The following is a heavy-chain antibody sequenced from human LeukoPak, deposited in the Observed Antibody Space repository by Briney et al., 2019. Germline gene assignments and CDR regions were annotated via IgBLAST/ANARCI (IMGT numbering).Heavy chain of an antibody. J-gene: IGHJ6*01. Sequence: SETLSLTCTVSSGSFSDYYWTWMRQPPGQGLEWIGYSGSSKYNPSLESRVTISVDTSKRHFSLTLSSVTAADTAIYYCARTRRHYYGSGKNLTPWPAGLDVWGQGTTV. V-gene: IGHV4-59*01. D-gene: IGHD3-10*01. CDR2: SGSS. CDR3: ARTRRHYYGSGKNLTPWPAGLDV. CDR1: SGSFSDYY.